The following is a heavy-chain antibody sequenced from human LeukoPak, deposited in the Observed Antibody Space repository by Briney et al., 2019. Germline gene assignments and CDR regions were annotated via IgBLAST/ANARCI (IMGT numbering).Heavy chain of an antibody. J-gene: IGHJ4*02. CDR2: IKQDGSEK. D-gene: IGHD1-26*01. CDR3: ARVWGSGSYYFDY. CDR1: GFTFINYW. Sequence: GGSLRLSCAASGFTFINYWMTWGRQAPGKGLEWVANIKQDGSEKYYVDSVKGRFTISRDSAKHSLYLQMNSLRAEDTAVYYCARVWGSGSYYFDYWGQGTLVTVSS. V-gene: IGHV3-7*01.